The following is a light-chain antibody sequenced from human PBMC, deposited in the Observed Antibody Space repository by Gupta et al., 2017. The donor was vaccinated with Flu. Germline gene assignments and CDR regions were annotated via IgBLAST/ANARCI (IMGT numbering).Light chain of an antibody. V-gene: IGLV2-8*01. CDR1: SSDVGGYNF. CDR3: SSYAGTNNLV. J-gene: IGLJ2*01. CDR2: DLN. Sequence: SSDVGGYNFVSWYQQHSGKAPKLMIYDLNRRPSGVPVRFSGSRSGNTASQTVSGLQAEDEADYYCSSYAGTNNLVFGGGTRLTVL.